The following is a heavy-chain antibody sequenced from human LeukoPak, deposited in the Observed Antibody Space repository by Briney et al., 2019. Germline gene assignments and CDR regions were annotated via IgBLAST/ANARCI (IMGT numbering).Heavy chain of an antibody. Sequence: PGGSLRLSCAASGFTFSPYGMSWVRQAPGKGLEWVSIISGSGSNTYYADSVKGRFTVSRDNSKSTLYLQMNSLRADDTAVYYCARTLIGISYYFDYWGQGTLVTVSS. CDR3: ARTLIGISYYFDY. J-gene: IGHJ4*02. CDR1: GFTFSPYG. V-gene: IGHV3-23*01. D-gene: IGHD3-3*02. CDR2: ISGSGSNT.